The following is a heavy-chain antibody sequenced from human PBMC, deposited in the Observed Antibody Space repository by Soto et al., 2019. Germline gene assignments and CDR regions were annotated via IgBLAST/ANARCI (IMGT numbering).Heavy chain of an antibody. V-gene: IGHV3-23*01. J-gene: IGHJ4*02. CDR1: GFTFSSYA. CDR3: AKRPLSIITFDY. CDR2: ISGSGANT. D-gene: IGHD3-16*01. Sequence: GGSLRLSCASSGFTFSSYAMSLVRRAPGKGLEWVSTISGSGANTFYADSEKGRFTISRDNSKNTLYLQMNSLRAEDTAVYYCAKRPLSIITFDYWGQGTLVTVSS.